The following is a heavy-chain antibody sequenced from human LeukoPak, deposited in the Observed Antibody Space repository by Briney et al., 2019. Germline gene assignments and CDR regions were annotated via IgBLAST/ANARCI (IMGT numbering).Heavy chain of an antibody. CDR1: GFTFDDYA. Sequence: SGRSLRLSCAASGFTFDDYAIHWVRQAPGKGLEWVSGINWNSGDIGYADSVKGRFTISRDNAKNSLYLQMNSLRAEDTAVYYCARDRGRKGVTFDYWGQGTLVTVSS. D-gene: IGHD5-18*01. J-gene: IGHJ4*02. CDR2: INWNSGDI. CDR3: ARDRGRKGVTFDY. V-gene: IGHV3-9*01.